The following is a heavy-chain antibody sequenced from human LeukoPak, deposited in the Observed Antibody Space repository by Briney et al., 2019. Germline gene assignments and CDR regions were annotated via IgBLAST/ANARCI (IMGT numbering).Heavy chain of an antibody. CDR3: ARAFDFWSGYRPLDY. Sequence: SETLSLTCAVYGGSFSGYSWSWIRQPPGKGLEWIGEINHSGSTNYNPSLKSRVTISVDTSKNQFSLKLSSVTAADTAVYYCARAFDFWSGYRPLDYWAREPWSPSPQ. J-gene: IGHJ4*02. CDR2: INHSGST. CDR1: GGSFSGYS. V-gene: IGHV4-34*01. D-gene: IGHD3-3*01.